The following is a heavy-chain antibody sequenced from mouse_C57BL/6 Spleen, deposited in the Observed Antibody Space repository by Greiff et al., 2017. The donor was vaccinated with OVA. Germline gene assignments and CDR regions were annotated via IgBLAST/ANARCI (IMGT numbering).Heavy chain of an antibody. Sequence: QVQLKQSGAELARPGASVKLSCKASGYTFTSYGISWVKQRTGPGLEWIGEIYPRSGNTYYHEKFKGKATLTAAKSSSTAYMELRSLTSEDSAVYFCARATVVAKGWYCDVWGTGTTVTVSS. CDR3: ARATVVAKGWYCDV. J-gene: IGHJ1*03. D-gene: IGHD1-1*01. V-gene: IGHV1-81*01. CDR1: GYTFTSYG. CDR2: IYPRSGNT.